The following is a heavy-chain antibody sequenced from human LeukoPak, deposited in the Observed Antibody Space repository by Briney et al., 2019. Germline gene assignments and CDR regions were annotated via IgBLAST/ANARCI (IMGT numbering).Heavy chain of an antibody. CDR3: ARGSVAGMNYYYYMDV. CDR1: GGTFSSYA. Sequence: GASVKVSCKASGGTFSSYAISWVRQAPGQGLEWMGGIIPIFGTANYAQKFQGRVTITADESTSTAYMELSSLRSEDTAVYYCARGSVAGMNYYYYMDVWGKGTTVTVSS. D-gene: IGHD6-19*01. J-gene: IGHJ6*03. V-gene: IGHV1-69*13. CDR2: IIPIFGTA.